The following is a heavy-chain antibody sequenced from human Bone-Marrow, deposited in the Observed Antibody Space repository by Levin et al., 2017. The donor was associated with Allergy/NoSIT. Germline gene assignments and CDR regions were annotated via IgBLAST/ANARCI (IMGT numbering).Heavy chain of an antibody. D-gene: IGHD6-13*01. Sequence: LRLSCTVSGASINNTNHYWSWIRQPAGTGLEWIGRMFAGGAATYNRSLRSRVTISIDTSKNQFSLKLTSVTAADTAVYYCARDETFNSWHTGWFDPWGQGTLVTVSS. CDR2: MFAGGAA. V-gene: IGHV4-61*02. CDR1: GASINNTNHY. J-gene: IGHJ5*02. CDR3: ARDETFNSWHTGWFDP.